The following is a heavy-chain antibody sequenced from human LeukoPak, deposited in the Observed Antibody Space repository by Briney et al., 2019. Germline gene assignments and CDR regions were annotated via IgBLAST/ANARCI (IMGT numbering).Heavy chain of an antibody. CDR1: GFNSYW. J-gene: IGHJ4*02. D-gene: IGHD3-3*01. CDR2: IKQDGSEK. CDR3: ARDISDYYFDY. Sequence: GGSLRLSCAASGFNSYWMSWVRQAPGKGLEWVANIKQDGSEKYYVDSVKGRFTISRDNVKNSLYLQMNSLRAEDTAVYYCARDISDYYFDYWGQGTLVTVSS. V-gene: IGHV3-7*01.